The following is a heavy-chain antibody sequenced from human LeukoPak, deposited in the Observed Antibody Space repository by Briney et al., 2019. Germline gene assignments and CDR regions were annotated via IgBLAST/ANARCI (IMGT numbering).Heavy chain of an antibody. CDR2: ISAYNGNT. CDR1: GYTFTSYG. CDR3: ARVSAYCGGDCYHYH. J-gene: IGHJ4*02. V-gene: IGHV1-18*01. D-gene: IGHD2-21*02. Sequence: ASVKVSCKASGYTFTSYGISWVPQAPGQGLEWMGWISAYNGNTNYAQKLQGRVTMTTDTSTSTAYMELRSLRSDDTAVYYCARVSAYCGGDCYHYHWGQGTLVTVSS.